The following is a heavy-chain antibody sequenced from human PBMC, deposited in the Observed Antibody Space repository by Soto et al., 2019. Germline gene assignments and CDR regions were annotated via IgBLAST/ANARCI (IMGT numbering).Heavy chain of an antibody. CDR2: VYYSGST. Sequence: PSETLSLTFTVSGGSISSGSYYWAWIRQPPGKGLEWIGNVYYSGSTNYNPSLESRVTISVDTSKNQFSLKLSSVTAADTAVYYCARQTDSYYTFDAFDIWGQGTMVT. V-gene: IGHV4-39*01. D-gene: IGHD3-22*01. J-gene: IGHJ3*02. CDR3: ARQTDSYYTFDAFDI. CDR1: GGSISSGSYY.